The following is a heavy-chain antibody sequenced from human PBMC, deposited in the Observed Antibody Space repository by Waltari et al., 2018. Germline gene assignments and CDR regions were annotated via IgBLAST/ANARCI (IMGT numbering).Heavy chain of an antibody. Sequence: QVQLVQSGAEVKKPGASVKVSCKVSGYTLTELSMQWVRQAPGKGLEWMGGFDPEDGEQIYAQKSQGRVTRTEDTSTDTAYMELSSLRSEDTAVYYCATINEGAGGTGYWGQGTLVTVSS. J-gene: IGHJ4*02. CDR2: FDPEDGEQ. V-gene: IGHV1-24*01. CDR1: GYTLTELS. D-gene: IGHD3-10*01. CDR3: ATINEGAGGTGY.